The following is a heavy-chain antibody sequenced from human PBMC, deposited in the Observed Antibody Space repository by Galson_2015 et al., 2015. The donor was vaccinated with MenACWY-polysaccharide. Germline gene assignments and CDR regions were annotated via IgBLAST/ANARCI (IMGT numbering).Heavy chain of an antibody. CDR1: GYNFSSYD. Sequence: SVKVSCKASGYNFSSYDINWVRQGRGQGLEWMGWMNPNSGNTGYAQKFQGRVAMTRDTATSTAYMELRMLKYDDTAVYYCTRIIARKHTFVDSWGQGTRVSVS. CDR3: TRIIARKHTFVDS. CDR2: MNPNSGNT. D-gene: IGHD2-21*01. J-gene: IGHJ4*02. V-gene: IGHV1-8*01.